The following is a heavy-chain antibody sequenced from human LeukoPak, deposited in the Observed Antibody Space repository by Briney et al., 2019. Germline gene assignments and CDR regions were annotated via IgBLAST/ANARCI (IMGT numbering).Heavy chain of an antibody. J-gene: IGHJ4*02. CDR3: ANSRITGTFGGY. CDR1: GFTFSSHW. V-gene: IGHV3-74*01. D-gene: IGHD1-7*01. CDR2: IKYDASST. Sequence: GGSLRLSCADSGFTFSSHWTHWVRQAPGKGLVWVSRIKYDASSTSYADSVKGRFTISRDNSKNTLYLQMNSLRAEDTAVYYCANSRITGTFGGYWGQGTLVTVSS.